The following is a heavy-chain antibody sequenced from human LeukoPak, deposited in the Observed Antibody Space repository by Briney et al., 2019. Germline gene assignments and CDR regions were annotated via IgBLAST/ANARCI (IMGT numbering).Heavy chain of an antibody. V-gene: IGHV4-30-4*08. CDR2: IHHSGNT. D-gene: IGHD5-12*01. CDR3: VSFPYSGFFHH. CDR1: GGSISSGSYY. Sequence: SETLSLTCTVSGGSISSGSYYWSWIRQPPGKGLEWIGYIHHSGNTYYNPSLKSRLIISVDTSKNQFSLKLTSVTAADTAVYHCVSFPYSGFFHHWGQGILVTVSS. J-gene: IGHJ4*02.